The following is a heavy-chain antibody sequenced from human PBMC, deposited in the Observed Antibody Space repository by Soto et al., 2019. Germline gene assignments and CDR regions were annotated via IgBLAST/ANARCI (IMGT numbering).Heavy chain of an antibody. CDR1: GGSISSSSYY. J-gene: IGHJ4*02. CDR3: ARHGLDYDILTGYLGRGGFDY. D-gene: IGHD3-9*01. CDR2: IYYSGST. V-gene: IGHV4-39*01. Sequence: QLQLQESGPGLVKPSETLSLTCTVSGGSISSSSYYWGWIRQPPGKGLEGIGSIYYSGSTYYNPSLQSRVTISVDTSKNQFSLKLSSVTAADTAVYYCARHGLDYDILTGYLGRGGFDYWGQGTLVTVSS.